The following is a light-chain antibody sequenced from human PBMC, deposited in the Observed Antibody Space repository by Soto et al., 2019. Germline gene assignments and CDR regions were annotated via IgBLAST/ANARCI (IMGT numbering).Light chain of an antibody. CDR3: NSYTSSTTPYV. J-gene: IGLJ1*01. V-gene: IGLV2-14*03. CDR2: DVT. CDR1: SSDVGAYNY. Sequence: QSALTQPASVSESPGQSITISCTGSSSDVGAYNYVSWYQHHPDKAPKLVIYDVTNRPSGVSNRFSGSKSGNTASLTISGLQAEDEADYYCNSYTSSTTPYVFGTGTKLTVL.